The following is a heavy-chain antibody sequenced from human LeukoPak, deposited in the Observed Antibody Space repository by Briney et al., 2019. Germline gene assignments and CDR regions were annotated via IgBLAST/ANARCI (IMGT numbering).Heavy chain of an antibody. Sequence: PSETLSLTCNVSGGSISRSSHCWGWIRQPPGKGLEWIGSIYYSGRPYYNPALKSRLTISVDTSKNQLSLNLTSVTAADTAVYYCARTLVRGIIEFDFWGQGTLVTVSS. CDR3: ARTLVRGIIEFDF. CDR2: IYYSGRP. CDR1: GGSISRSSHC. J-gene: IGHJ4*02. V-gene: IGHV4-39*01. D-gene: IGHD3-10*01.